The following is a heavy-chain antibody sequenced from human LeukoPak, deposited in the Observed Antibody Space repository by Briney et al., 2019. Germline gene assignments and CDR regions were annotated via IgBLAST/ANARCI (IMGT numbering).Heavy chain of an antibody. CDR1: GGSISSYY. J-gene: IGHJ5*02. Sequence: SETLSLTCTVSGGSISSYYWSWIRQPPGKGLEWIGYIYDSGSTNYNPSLKSRVTISIDTSKNQFSLKLSSVTAADTAVYYCARDMGGSGSYYSPWGQGTLVTVSS. D-gene: IGHD3-10*01. CDR3: ARDMGGSGSYYSP. CDR2: IYDSGST. V-gene: IGHV4-59*01.